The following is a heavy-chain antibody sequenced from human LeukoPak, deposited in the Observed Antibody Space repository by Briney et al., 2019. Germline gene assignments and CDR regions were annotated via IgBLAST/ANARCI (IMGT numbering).Heavy chain of an antibody. Sequence: PSETLSLTCTVSGGSISSYYWSWIRQPPGKGLEWIGYIYYSGSTNYNPSLKSRVTISVDTSKNQFSLKLSSVTVADTAVYYCARLRGQQLAPDYYYYYGMDVWGKGTTVTVSS. D-gene: IGHD6-13*01. CDR1: GGSISSYY. CDR2: IYYSGST. V-gene: IGHV4-59*01. CDR3: ARLRGQQLAPDYYYYYGMDV. J-gene: IGHJ6*04.